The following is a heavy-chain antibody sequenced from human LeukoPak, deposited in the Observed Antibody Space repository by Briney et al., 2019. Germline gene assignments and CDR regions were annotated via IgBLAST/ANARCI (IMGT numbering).Heavy chain of an antibody. J-gene: IGHJ3*02. Sequence: PGGSLRLSRAASGFTFDDYAMHWVRQAPGKGLEWVSGISWNSGSIGYADSVKGRFTISRDNAKNSLYLQMNSLRAEDTALYYCAKDIDSSSWEAFDIWGQGTMVTVSS. CDR1: GFTFDDYA. D-gene: IGHD6-13*01. CDR2: ISWNSGSI. V-gene: IGHV3-9*01. CDR3: AKDIDSSSWEAFDI.